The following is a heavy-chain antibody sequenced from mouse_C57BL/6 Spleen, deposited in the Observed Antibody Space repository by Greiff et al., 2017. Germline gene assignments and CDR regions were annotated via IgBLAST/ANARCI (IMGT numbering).Heavy chain of an antibody. Sequence: QVQLQQSGAELVRPGTSVKMSCKASGYTFTNYWIGWAKQRPGHGLEWIGDIYPGGGYTNYHEKFKGKATLAADKSSSTAYMQFSSLTSEDSAIYYCASLRDYFDYWGQGTTLTVSS. CDR2: IYPGGGYT. V-gene: IGHV1-63*01. CDR3: ASLRDYFDY. J-gene: IGHJ2*01. CDR1: GYTFTNYW.